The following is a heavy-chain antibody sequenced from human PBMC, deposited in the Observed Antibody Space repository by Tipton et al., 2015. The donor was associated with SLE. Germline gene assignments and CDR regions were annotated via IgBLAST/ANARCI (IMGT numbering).Heavy chain of an antibody. CDR2: ICGSGGST. D-gene: IGHD3-22*01. Sequence: SLRLSCAASGFTFSSYAMSWVRQAPGKGLEWVSAICGSGGSTYYADSVKGRFTISRDNSKNTLYLQMNSLRAEDTAVYYCAKESAGVDPSGGWGFYYDSSGFEAHAFDIWGQGTMVTVSS. V-gene: IGHV3-23*01. CDR1: GFTFSSYA. J-gene: IGHJ3*02. CDR3: AKESAGVDPSGGWGFYYDSSGFEAHAFDI.